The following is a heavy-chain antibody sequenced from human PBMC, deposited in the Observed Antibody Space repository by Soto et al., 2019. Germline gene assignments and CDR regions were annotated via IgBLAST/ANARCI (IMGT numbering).Heavy chain of an antibody. Sequence: QVQLQESGPGLVKPSETLSLTCTVSGGSISSYYWSWIRQPAGKGLEWIGRIYTSGSTNYNPSLKSRVTMSVDTSKNQFSLKLGSVTAADTAVYYCARDGSVAGTTDFDYWGQGTLVTVSS. V-gene: IGHV4-4*07. CDR2: IYTSGST. CDR3: ARDGSVAGTTDFDY. CDR1: GGSISSYY. D-gene: IGHD6-19*01. J-gene: IGHJ4*02.